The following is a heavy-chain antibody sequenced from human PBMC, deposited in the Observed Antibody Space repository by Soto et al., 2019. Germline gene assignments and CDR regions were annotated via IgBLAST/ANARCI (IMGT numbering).Heavy chain of an antibody. J-gene: IGHJ4*02. V-gene: IGHV4-38-2*01. Sequence: SETLSLTCAVSGYSISSGYYWGWIRQPPGKGLEWIGSIYHSGSTYYNPSLKSRATISVDTSKNQFSLKLSSVTAADTAVYYCARGIQLWSDFDYWGQGTLVTVSS. CDR2: IYHSGST. CDR1: GYSISSGYY. D-gene: IGHD5-18*01. CDR3: ARGIQLWSDFDY.